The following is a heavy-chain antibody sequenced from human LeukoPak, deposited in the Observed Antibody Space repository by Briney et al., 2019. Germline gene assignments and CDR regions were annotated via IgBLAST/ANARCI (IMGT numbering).Heavy chain of an antibody. D-gene: IGHD2-15*01. CDR2: IYPGDSDT. J-gene: IGHJ6*02. V-gene: IGHV5-51*01. CDR1: GYSCTSYW. CDR3: ARIHGGLQYYYYYYGMDV. Sequence: GESLKISCKGSGYSCTSYWIGWVRQMPGKGLEWMGIIYPGDSDTRYSPSFQGQVAISADKSISTAYLQWSSLKASDTAMYYCARIHGGLQYYYYYYGMDVWGQGTTVTVSS.